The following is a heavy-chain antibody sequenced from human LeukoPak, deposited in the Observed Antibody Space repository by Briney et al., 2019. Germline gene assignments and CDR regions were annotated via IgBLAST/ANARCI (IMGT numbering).Heavy chain of an antibody. Sequence: PGGSLRLSCAASGFTFSSYGMHWVRQAPGKGLEWVAVIWYDGSNKYYADSVKGRFTISRDNPKNTLYLQMNSLRAEDTAVYYCARVLQFYYYGMDVWGQGTTVTVSS. CDR2: IWYDGSNK. CDR1: GFTFSSYG. J-gene: IGHJ6*02. D-gene: IGHD5-24*01. CDR3: ARVLQFYYYGMDV. V-gene: IGHV3-33*01.